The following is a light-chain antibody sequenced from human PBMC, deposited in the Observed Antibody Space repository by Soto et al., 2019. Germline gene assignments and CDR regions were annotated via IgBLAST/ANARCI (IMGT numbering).Light chain of an antibody. V-gene: IGKV3-11*01. CDR3: QQRSNGPLLT. J-gene: IGKJ4*01. Sequence: EIVLTQSPATLSLSPVERATLSCRASQSVGSYLAWYQQKPGQAPRLLIYDASNRATGIPVRFSGSGSGTDFTLTISSLEAEDFAVYYCQQRSNGPLLTFGGGTKVEIK. CDR1: QSVGSY. CDR2: DAS.